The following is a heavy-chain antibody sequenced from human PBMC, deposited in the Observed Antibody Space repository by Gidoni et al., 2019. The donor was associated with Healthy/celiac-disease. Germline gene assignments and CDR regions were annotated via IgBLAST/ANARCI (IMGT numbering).Heavy chain of an antibody. CDR1: GFTFSDYY. V-gene: IGHV3-11*06. Sequence: QVQLVESGGGLVKPGGSLRLSCAASGFTFSDYYRGWIRQAPGKGLEWVSYISSSSSYTNDADSVKGRFTISRDNAKNSLYLQMNSLRAEDTAVYYCARVVYYYDSSGYPFFFDYWGQGTLVTVSS. D-gene: IGHD3-22*01. CDR2: ISSSSSYT. J-gene: IGHJ4*02. CDR3: ARVVYYYDSSGYPFFFDY.